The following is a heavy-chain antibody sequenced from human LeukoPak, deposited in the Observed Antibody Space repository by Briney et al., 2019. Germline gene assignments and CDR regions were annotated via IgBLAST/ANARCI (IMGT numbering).Heavy chain of an antibody. Sequence: PSETLSLTCTVSGGSISSYYWGWIRQPPGKGLEWIGYIYYSGSTNYNPSLKSRVTISVDTSKNQFSLKLSSVTAADTAVYYCARDRVRGYSYGYFDYWGQGTLVTVSS. CDR3: ARDRVRGYSYGYFDY. D-gene: IGHD5-18*01. CDR2: IYYSGST. V-gene: IGHV4-59*12. CDR1: GGSISSYY. J-gene: IGHJ4*02.